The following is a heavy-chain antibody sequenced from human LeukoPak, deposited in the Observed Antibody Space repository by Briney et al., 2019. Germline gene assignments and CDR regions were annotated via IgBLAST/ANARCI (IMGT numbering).Heavy chain of an antibody. V-gene: IGHV4-34*01. CDR3: ARGAQTYYVFWSGGTWFDP. CDR2: INHSGST. Sequence: PSETLSLTCAVYGGSFSGYYWSWIRQPPGKGLEWIGEINHSGSTNYNPSLKSRVTISVDTSKNQFSLKLSSVTAADTAVYYCARGAQTYYVFWSGGTWFDPWGQGTLVTVST. J-gene: IGHJ5*02. D-gene: IGHD3-3*01. CDR1: GGSFSGYY.